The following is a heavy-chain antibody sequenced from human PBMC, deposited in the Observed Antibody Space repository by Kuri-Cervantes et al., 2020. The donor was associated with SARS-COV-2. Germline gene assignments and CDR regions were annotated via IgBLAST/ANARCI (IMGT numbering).Heavy chain of an antibody. J-gene: IGHJ4*02. Sequence: SETLSLTCTVSGGSISSYYWSWIRQPPGKGLEWIGYIYYSGSTNYNTSLKSRVTISVDTSKNQFSLKLSSVTAADTAVYYCAKSGLRGYAMEFDYWGQGTLVTVSS. V-gene: IGHV4-59*01. D-gene: IGHD2-8*01. CDR1: GGSISSYY. CDR2: IYYSGST. CDR3: AKSGLRGYAMEFDY.